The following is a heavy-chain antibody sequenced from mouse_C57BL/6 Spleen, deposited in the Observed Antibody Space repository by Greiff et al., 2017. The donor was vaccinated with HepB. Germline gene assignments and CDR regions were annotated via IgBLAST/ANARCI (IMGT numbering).Heavy chain of an antibody. CDR1: GYTFTSYW. V-gene: IGHV1-52*01. CDR2: IDPSDSET. CDR3: ARGGYYDYFDAY. D-gene: IGHD2-4*01. J-gene: IGHJ3*01. Sequence: VQLQQPGAELVRPGSSVKLSCKASGYTFTSYWMHWVKQRPIQGLEWIGNIDPSDSETHYNQKFKDKATLTVDKSSSTAYMQLSSLTSEDSAVYYCARGGYYDYFDAYWGQGTLVTVSA.